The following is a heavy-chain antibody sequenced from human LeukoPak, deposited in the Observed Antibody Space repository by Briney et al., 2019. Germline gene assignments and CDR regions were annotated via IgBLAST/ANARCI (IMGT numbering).Heavy chain of an antibody. CDR2: SGSDGST. Sequence: GGSLRLSCAASGLTFYDQAMHWVRQAPGTGLEWVSLSGSDGSTYYADSVRGRFTISRDISKNSLYLEMSSLRTEDTALYYCAKDFADSGSPFGGQGTLVTVSS. V-gene: IGHV3-43*02. CDR3: AKDFADSGSPF. CDR1: GLTFYDQA. J-gene: IGHJ4*02. D-gene: IGHD1-26*01.